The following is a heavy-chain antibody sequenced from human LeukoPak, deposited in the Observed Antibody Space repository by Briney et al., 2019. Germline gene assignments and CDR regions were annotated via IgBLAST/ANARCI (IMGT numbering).Heavy chain of an antibody. D-gene: IGHD3-9*01. J-gene: IGHJ4*02. CDR3: AADPQFDWFFDY. Sequence: SVKVSCKASGFTFTSSAMQWVRQARGQRLEWIGWIVVGSGNTNYAQKFQERVTITRDMSTSTAYMELSSLRSEDTAVYYCAADPQFDWFFDYWGQGTLVNVSS. CDR2: IVVGSGNT. CDR1: GFTFTSSA. V-gene: IGHV1-58*02.